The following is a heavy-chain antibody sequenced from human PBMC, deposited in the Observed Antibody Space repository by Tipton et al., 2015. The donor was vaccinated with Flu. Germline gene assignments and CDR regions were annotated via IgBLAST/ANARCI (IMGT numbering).Heavy chain of an antibody. Sequence: GLVKPSETLSLTCSVSGYSIRSANYYWGWIRQAPGKGLEWIGNIHRSGNTYHNPSLKSRVTISVDTSKNQFSLKLSSVTAADTAVYYCARRDYSNYVSEPKNWFHPWGQGTLVTVSS. D-gene: IGHD4-11*01. CDR2: IHRSGNT. CDR1: GYSIRSANYY. V-gene: IGHV4-38-2*02. J-gene: IGHJ5*02. CDR3: ARRDYSNYVSEPKNWFHP.